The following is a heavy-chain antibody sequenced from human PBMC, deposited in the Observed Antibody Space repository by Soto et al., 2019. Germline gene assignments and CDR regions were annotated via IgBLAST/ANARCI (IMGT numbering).Heavy chain of an antibody. V-gene: IGHV4-31*03. CDR2: VSHSGST. CDR3: AREYTYGANFFDC. CDR1: GGSISSAAYY. Sequence: QVRLQESGPGLVKPSQTLSLTCTVSGGSISSAAYYWSWIRQHPGKGLEWIGYVSHSGSTYYNPSLKSRVIISVDTSKNQCSLSLTSVTAADTAVYYCAREYTYGANFFDCWGQGALGTVSS. D-gene: IGHD5-18*01. J-gene: IGHJ4*02.